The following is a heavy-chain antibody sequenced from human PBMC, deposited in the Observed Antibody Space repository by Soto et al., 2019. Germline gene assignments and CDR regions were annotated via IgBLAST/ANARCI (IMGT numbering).Heavy chain of an antibody. CDR1: GYRLTELS. Sequence: ASVKVSCKVSGYRLTELSIHWVRQAPGKGLEWMGGFDPEDGETIYAQKFQGRVTMTEDTSTDTAYMELSTLRSEDTAVYYCATRSGWRALDFWGQGTLVTAPQ. CDR2: FDPEDGET. CDR3: ATRSGWRALDF. J-gene: IGHJ4*02. V-gene: IGHV1-24*01. D-gene: IGHD6-19*01.